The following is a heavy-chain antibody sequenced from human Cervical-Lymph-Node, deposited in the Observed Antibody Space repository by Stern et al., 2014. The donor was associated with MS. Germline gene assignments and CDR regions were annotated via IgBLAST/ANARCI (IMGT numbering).Heavy chain of an antibody. Sequence: EVHLVESGGGLVQPGRSLRLSCAASGFTFDDYAMHWVRQAPGKGLEWVSGICWNSGSIGYADSVKGRFTISRDNAKNSLYLQMNSLRAEDTALYYCAKDPSSGQWLVPRYFDYWGQGTLVTVSS. J-gene: IGHJ4*02. V-gene: IGHV3-9*01. CDR1: GFTFDDYA. D-gene: IGHD6-19*01. CDR3: AKDPSSGQWLVPRYFDY. CDR2: ICWNSGSI.